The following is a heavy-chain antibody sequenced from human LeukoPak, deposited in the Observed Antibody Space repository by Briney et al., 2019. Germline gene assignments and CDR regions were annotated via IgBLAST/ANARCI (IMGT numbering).Heavy chain of an antibody. J-gene: IGHJ5*02. CDR1: GGSISSYY. CDR2: IYYSGST. Sequence: SETLSLTCTVSGGSISSYYWSWIRQPPGKGLEWIGYIYYSGSTNYNPSLKSRVTISVDTSKNQFSLKLSSVTAADTAVYYCARDGGCSSTSCSNWFDPWGQGTLVTVSS. V-gene: IGHV4-59*01. CDR3: ARDGGCSSTSCSNWFDP. D-gene: IGHD2-2*01.